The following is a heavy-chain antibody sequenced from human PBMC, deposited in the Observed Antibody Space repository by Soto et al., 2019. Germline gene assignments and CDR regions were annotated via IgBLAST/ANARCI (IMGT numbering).Heavy chain of an antibody. CDR3: ESRRDSHTGVWFDP. CDR2: ISYTGST. D-gene: IGHD7-27*01. Sequence: KPSETLCLTCTASGAPIRPYYWIWIRQSPGKGLEWIWHISYTGSTNYNPCLHGRVTRSVDTSKNQVSLKLSSVTAADTAVNSCESRRDSHTGVWFDPWGQGTLVTVS. V-gene: IGHV4-59*01. CDR1: GAPIRPYY. J-gene: IGHJ5*02.